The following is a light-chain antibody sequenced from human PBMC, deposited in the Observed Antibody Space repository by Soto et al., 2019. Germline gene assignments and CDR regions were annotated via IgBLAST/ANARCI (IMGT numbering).Light chain of an antibody. J-gene: IGKJ1*01. Sequence: ENVLPQSQGTLSLSPGERATLSCRASQSVRSNFLAWYQQKPGRAPRLLIYGASTRATGMPARFSGSGSGTEFTLTISSLQSEDFAVYYCQQYNDWPPTFGQGTKVDIK. CDR3: QQYNDWPPT. V-gene: IGKV3-15*01. CDR1: QSVRSN. CDR2: GAS.